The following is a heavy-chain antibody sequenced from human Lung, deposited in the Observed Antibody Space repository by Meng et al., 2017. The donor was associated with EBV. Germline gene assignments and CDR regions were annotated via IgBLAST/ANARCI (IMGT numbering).Heavy chain of an antibody. J-gene: IGHJ2*01. CDR3: ARGATSVFDL. CDR2: TYYRSKWYN. V-gene: IGHV6-1*01. CDR1: GESVSSSRAA. Sequence: QVQLQESGPGLVKPSQTLSLTCVIHGESVSSSRAAWTWIRQSPSRGLEWLGRTYYRSKWYNDYAVFVKSRITINPDTSKNQFSLQLNSVTPEDTAVYYCARGATSVFDLWGRGTLVTVSS.